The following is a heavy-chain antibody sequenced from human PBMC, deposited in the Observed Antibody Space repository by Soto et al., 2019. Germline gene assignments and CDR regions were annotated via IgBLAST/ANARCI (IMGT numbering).Heavy chain of an antibody. J-gene: IGHJ6*02. CDR2: INHRGST. V-gene: IGHV4-34*01. Sequence: QVQLQQWGAGLLKPSETLSLTCVVYGGSFSGYYWSWIRQSPGKGLEWIGGINHRGSTNYNPSLESRVTISVDTSKNQFSLRLTSVTAADTAVYYCARAIVVTVGGMDVWGRGTTVTVSS. D-gene: IGHD5-12*01. CDR1: GGSFSGYY. CDR3: ARAIVVTVGGMDV.